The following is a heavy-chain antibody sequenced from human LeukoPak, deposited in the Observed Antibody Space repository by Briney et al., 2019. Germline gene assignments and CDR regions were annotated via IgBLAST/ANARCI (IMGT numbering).Heavy chain of an antibody. CDR3: AKDGAGGSWYGNGYYYGMDV. V-gene: IGHV3-9*01. CDR1: GFTFDGYA. D-gene: IGHD6-13*01. Sequence: GGSLRLSCAASGFTFDGYAMHWVRQAPGKGLEWVSGISWNSGSIGYADSVKGRFTISRDNAKNSLYLQMNSLRAEDTALYYCAKDGAGGSWYGNGYYYGMDVWGQGTTVTVSS. J-gene: IGHJ6*02. CDR2: ISWNSGSI.